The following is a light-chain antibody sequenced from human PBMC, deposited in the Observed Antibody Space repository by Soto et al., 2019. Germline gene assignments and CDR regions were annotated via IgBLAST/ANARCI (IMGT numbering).Light chain of an antibody. Sequence: VLTQPPSASGTPGQGVTISCSGSTSNIGSNYVYWYQQLPGTAPKLLIYRNNQRPSGVPDRFSGSKSGTSASLAISGLRSDDEADYFCATWDDSLNGFYVFGTGTKLTVL. CDR2: RNN. CDR1: TSNIGSNY. J-gene: IGLJ1*01. V-gene: IGLV1-47*01. CDR3: ATWDDSLNGFYV.